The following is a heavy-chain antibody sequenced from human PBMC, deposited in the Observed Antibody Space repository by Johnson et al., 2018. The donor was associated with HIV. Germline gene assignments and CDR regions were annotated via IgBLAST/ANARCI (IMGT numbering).Heavy chain of an antibody. V-gene: IGHV3-30*02. J-gene: IGHJ3*02. D-gene: IGHD3-3*01. CDR3: ARDQAIVGGVLASDAFDI. Sequence: QVQLVESGGGVVQPGGSLRLSCAASGFTFSSYGMHWVRQAPGKGLEWVAFIRYDGSNKYYADSVKGRFTISRDNSKNTLYLQMNSLRAEDTAVYYCARDQAIVGGVLASDAFDIWGQGTMVTVSS. CDR2: IRYDGSNK. CDR1: GFTFSSYG.